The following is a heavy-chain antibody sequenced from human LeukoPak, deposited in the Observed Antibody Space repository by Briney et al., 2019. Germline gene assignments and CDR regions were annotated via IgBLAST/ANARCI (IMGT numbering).Heavy chain of an antibody. CDR3: ARAPRSAARNWFDP. V-gene: IGHV7-4-1*02. CDR2: INTNTGNP. D-gene: IGHD3-10*01. J-gene: IGHJ5*02. CDR1: GYTFTSYA. Sequence: GASVKVSCKASGYTFTSYAMNWVRQAPGQGLEWMGWINTNTGNPTYAQGFTGRFVFSLDTSVSTAYLQISSLKAEDTAVYYCARAPRSAARNWFDPWGQGTLVTVSS.